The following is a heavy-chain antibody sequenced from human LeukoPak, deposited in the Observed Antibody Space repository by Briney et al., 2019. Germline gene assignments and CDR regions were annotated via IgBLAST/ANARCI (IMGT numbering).Heavy chain of an antibody. V-gene: IGHV3-30-3*01. Sequence: GGSLRLSCAASEFSFSHYAMHWVRQARGKGLEWVAVISYDGSNKYYADSLRGRFTIPRDNSKNTLYLQMNGLRADDTAVYYCAKDAGGGIIVVVPAAITYYFDYWGQGTLVTVSS. CDR3: AKDAGGGIIVVVPAAITYYFDY. J-gene: IGHJ4*02. D-gene: IGHD2-2*02. CDR2: ISYDGSNK. CDR1: EFSFSHYA.